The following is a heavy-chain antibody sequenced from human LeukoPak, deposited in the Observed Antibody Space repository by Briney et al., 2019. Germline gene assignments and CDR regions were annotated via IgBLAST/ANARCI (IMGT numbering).Heavy chain of an antibody. J-gene: IGHJ3*02. V-gene: IGHV3-21*01. CDR1: GFTFSSYS. CDR2: ISSSSSYI. CDR3: ARDSPRPYGGYDYDAFDI. D-gene: IGHD5-12*01. Sequence: GGSLRLSCAASGFTFSSYSMNWVRQAPGKGLEWVSSISSSSSYIYYADSVKGRFTISRDNAKNSLYLQMDSLRAEDTAVYYCARDSPRPYGGYDYDAFDIWGQGTMVTVSS.